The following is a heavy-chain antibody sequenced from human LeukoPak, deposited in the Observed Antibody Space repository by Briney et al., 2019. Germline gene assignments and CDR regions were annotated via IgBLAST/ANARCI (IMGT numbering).Heavy chain of an antibody. CDR3: ARVTLTGYFAFDS. CDR1: GFTFDDYG. J-gene: IGHJ4*02. D-gene: IGHD3-9*01. CDR2: INWNGGST. Sequence: GSLRLSCAASGFTFDDYGMSWVRQAPGKGLEWVSGINWNGGSTGYADSVKGRFTISRDTAKSSLYLQMNSLRAEDTAMYYCARVTLTGYFAFDSWGQGTLVTVSS. V-gene: IGHV3-20*04.